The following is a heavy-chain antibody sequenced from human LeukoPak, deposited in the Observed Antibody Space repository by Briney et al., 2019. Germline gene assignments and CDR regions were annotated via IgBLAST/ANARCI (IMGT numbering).Heavy chain of an antibody. CDR2: IYSGGDT. J-gene: IGHJ5*02. CDR1: GFTVSSNY. D-gene: IGHD6-13*01. CDR3: ARDSSSWFSRSWFDP. Sequence: GGSLRLSCTVFGFTVSSNYMSWVRQAPGKGLEWVSVIYSGGDTYYADSVKGRFTISRDNSKNTVYLQMDGLRAEDTAVYYCARDSSSWFSRSWFDPWGQGTLVTVSS. V-gene: IGHV3-53*01.